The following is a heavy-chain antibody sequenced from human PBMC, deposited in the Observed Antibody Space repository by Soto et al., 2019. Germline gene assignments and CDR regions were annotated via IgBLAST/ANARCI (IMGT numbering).Heavy chain of an antibody. CDR3: ARVMRSKRSGPDAFDI. CDR2: ISAYNGNT. V-gene: IGHV1-18*01. D-gene: IGHD4-4*01. J-gene: IGHJ3*02. CDR1: GYTFTSYG. Sequence: GASVKVSCKASGYTFTSYGISWVRQAPGQGLEWMGWISAYNGNTNYAQKLQGRVTMTTDTSTSTAYMELRSLRSDHTAVYYCARVMRSKRSGPDAFDIWGQGTMVTVS.